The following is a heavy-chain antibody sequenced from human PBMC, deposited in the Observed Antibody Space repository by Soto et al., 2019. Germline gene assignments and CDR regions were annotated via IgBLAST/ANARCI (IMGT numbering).Heavy chain of an antibody. CDR1: GFTFISYW. Sequence: PGGSLRLSCAASGFTFISYWMHWVLQAPGKGLVWVSRIKSDGSTTSYADSVKGRFTISRDNAKNTLYLQMNSLRAEDTAVYYCAREAWYDAFDIWGQGTMVTVSS. J-gene: IGHJ3*02. CDR2: IKSDGSTT. V-gene: IGHV3-74*01. D-gene: IGHD2-15*01. CDR3: AREAWYDAFDI.